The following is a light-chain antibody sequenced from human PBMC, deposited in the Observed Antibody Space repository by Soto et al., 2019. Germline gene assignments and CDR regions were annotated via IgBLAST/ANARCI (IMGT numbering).Light chain of an antibody. Sequence: QSVLTQPASVSGSPGQSIAISCTGTSSDVGGYNSVSWYQQHPGKAPKLMIYNVSNRPSGVSDRFSGSKSGNTASLTISGLQAEDEADYYCSSYTSSNTYVVGTGTKVTVL. CDR3: SSYTSSNTYV. CDR1: SSDVGGYNS. J-gene: IGLJ1*01. CDR2: NVS. V-gene: IGLV2-14*03.